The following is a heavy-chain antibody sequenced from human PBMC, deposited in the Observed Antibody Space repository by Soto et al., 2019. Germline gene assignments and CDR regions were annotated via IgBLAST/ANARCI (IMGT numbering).Heavy chain of an antibody. CDR1: GGSISSRTYY. CDR2: IYYSGST. V-gene: IGHV4-39*01. CDR3: ARHLGGVTPDY. D-gene: IGHD2-21*02. Sequence: QLQLQESGPGLVKPSETLSLTCTVSGGSISSRTYYWGWIRQPPGKGLEWIGSIYYSGSTYYNPSRKSRVTMSDAPSNHQFSLKLSSGNAADAAVYYCARHLGGVTPDYWGQGTLVTVSS. J-gene: IGHJ4*02.